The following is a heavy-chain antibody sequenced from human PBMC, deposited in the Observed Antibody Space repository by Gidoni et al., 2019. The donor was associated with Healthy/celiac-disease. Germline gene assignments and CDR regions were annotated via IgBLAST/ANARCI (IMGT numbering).Heavy chain of an antibody. J-gene: IGHJ6*02. CDR2: ISAYNGKT. Sequence: VQLVQSGAEVQKPGASVNVSCTASGYTFTSYGISWVRQAPGQGLEWMGWISAYNGKTNDAQKSQGRVTMTTDTSTSTAYMELRSLRADETAVYYCARVSPRRIRFLEWYTSYYGMDVWGQGTTVTVSS. V-gene: IGHV1-18*01. CDR3: ARVSPRRIRFLEWYTSYYGMDV. D-gene: IGHD3-3*01. CDR1: GYTFTSYG.